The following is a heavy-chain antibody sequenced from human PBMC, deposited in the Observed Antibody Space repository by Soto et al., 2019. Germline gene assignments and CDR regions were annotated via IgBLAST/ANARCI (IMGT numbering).Heavy chain of an antibody. V-gene: IGHV3-23*01. Sequence: RWSLRLSCLASVFTFSDFAMTWVRHVPGRGLEWVASLDGAGGSTYYAESVRGRFSISRDNSQNTLFLQMKRLTVDDTAIYYCAAPRDEYGSGVSWFTYGMDIWGQGTTVTVSS. CDR1: VFTFSDFA. CDR2: LDGAGGST. CDR3: AAPRDEYGSGVSWFTYGMDI. D-gene: IGHD3-10*01. J-gene: IGHJ6*02.